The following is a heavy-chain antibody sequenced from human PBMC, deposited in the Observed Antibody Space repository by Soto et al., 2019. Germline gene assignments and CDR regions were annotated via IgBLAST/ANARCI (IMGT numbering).Heavy chain of an antibody. D-gene: IGHD4-17*01. CDR3: ARGATTIRGWYFDL. CDR2: IYYSGSS. V-gene: IGHV4-39*07. J-gene: IGHJ2*01. CDR1: GGSISSINDY. Sequence: QLQLQESGPGLVKPSETLSLTCTVSGGSISSINDYWGWIRQPPGKGLEWIGSIYYSGSSYYNPSLKSRVTISVDTSKNQFSLKQNSVTAADTAVYYCARGATTIRGWYFDLWGRGTLVTVSS.